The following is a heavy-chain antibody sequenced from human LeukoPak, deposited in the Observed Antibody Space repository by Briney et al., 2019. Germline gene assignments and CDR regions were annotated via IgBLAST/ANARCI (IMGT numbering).Heavy chain of an antibody. CDR1: GGSISSSNW. V-gene: IGHV4-4*02. J-gene: IGHJ6*02. D-gene: IGHD6-19*01. Sequence: KSSGTLSLTCAVSGGSISSSNWWSWVRPPPGKGLEWIGEIYHSGSTNYNPSLKSRVTISVDKSKNQFSLKLSSVTAADTAVYYCARCATVAGTLYYGMDVWGQGTTVTVSS. CDR2: IYHSGST. CDR3: ARCATVAGTLYYGMDV.